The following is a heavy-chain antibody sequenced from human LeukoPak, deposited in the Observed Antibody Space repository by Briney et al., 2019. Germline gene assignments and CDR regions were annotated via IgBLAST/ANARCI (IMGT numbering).Heavy chain of an antibody. V-gene: IGHV3-23*01. Sequence: GGSLRLSCAASGFTFSSYGMSWVRQAPGKGLEWVSAISGSGGSTYYADSVKGRFTISRENAKNSLYLQMNSLRAGDTAVYYCARGGGSSPHYFDYWGQGTLVTVSS. CDR1: GFTFSSYG. D-gene: IGHD2-15*01. J-gene: IGHJ4*02. CDR3: ARGGGSSPHYFDY. CDR2: ISGSGGST.